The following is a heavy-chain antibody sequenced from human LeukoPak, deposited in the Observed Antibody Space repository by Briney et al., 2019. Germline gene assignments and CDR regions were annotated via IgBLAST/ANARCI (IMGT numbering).Heavy chain of an antibody. CDR3: ASLSVDTAMVPKAYYYMDV. J-gene: IGHJ6*03. V-gene: IGHV4-4*09. CDR1: GGSISSYY. Sequence: PSETLSLTCTVSGGSISSYYWSWIRQPPEKGLEWIGYIYTSGSTNYNPSLKSRVTISVDTSKNQFSLKLSSVTAADTAVYYCASLSVDTAMVPKAYYYMDVWGKGTTVTVSS. D-gene: IGHD5-18*01. CDR2: IYTSGST.